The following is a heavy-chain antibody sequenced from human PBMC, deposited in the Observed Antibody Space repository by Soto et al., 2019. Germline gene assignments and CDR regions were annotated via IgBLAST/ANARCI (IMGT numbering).Heavy chain of an antibody. CDR2: INHSGST. V-gene: IGHV4-34*01. Sequence: SETLSLTCAVYGGSFSGYYWSWIRQPPGKGLEWIGEINHSGSTNYNPSLKSRVTISVDTSKNQFSLKLSSVTAADTAVYYCARVESGEFDYWGQGTLVT. CDR1: GGSFSGYY. CDR3: ARVESGEFDY. J-gene: IGHJ4*02.